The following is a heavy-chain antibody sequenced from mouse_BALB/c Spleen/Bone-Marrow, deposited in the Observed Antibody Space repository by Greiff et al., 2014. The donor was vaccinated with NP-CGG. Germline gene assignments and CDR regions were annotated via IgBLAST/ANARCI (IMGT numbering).Heavy chain of an antibody. D-gene: IGHD2-2*01. CDR3: ARGVRGYDGFAY. V-gene: IGHV1-7*01. CDR2: INPSTGYT. CDR1: GYTFTSYW. Sequence: QVQLQQSGAELAKPGASVKTSCKASGYTFTSYWMHWVKQRPGQGLEWIGYINPSTGYTEYNQKFKDKATLTADKSSSTAYMQLSSLTSEDSAVYYCARGVRGYDGFAYWGQGTLVTVSA. J-gene: IGHJ3*01.